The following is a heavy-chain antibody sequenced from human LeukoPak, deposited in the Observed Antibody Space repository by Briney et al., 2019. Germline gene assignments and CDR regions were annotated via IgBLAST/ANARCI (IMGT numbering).Heavy chain of an antibody. D-gene: IGHD6-19*01. CDR1: GFTFSSYA. Sequence: GGSLRLSCTASGFTFSSYAMSWVRQAPGKGLEWVAAISGSGGSTYYADSVKGRFTISRDNSKNTLYLQMNSLRAEDPAVYYCARATYSSGWYGKTIDYWGQGTLVTVSS. V-gene: IGHV3-23*01. CDR3: ARATYSSGWYGKTIDY. J-gene: IGHJ4*02. CDR2: ISGSGGST.